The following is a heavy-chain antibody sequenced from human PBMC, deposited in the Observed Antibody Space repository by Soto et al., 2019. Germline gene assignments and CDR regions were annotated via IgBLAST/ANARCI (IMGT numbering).Heavy chain of an antibody. CDR3: AREARGFGELNYYYYGMDV. V-gene: IGHV3-7*01. CDR1: GFTFSSYW. CDR2: IKQDGSEK. Sequence: GGSLRLSCAASGFTFSSYWMSWVRQAPGKGLEWVANIKQDGSEKYYVDSVKGRFTISRYNSKNSLYLQMNSLRAEDTAVYYCAREARGFGELNYYYYGMDVWGQGTTVTVSS. D-gene: IGHD3-10*01. J-gene: IGHJ6*02.